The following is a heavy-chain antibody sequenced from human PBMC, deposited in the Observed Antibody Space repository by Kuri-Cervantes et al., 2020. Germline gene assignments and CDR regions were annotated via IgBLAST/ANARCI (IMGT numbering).Heavy chain of an antibody. Sequence: SETLSLTCTVPGGSISSGGYYWSWIRQHPGKGLEWIGYIYYSGSTNYNPSLKSRVTISVDTSKNQFSLKLSSVTAADTAVHYCARGPVVYEFDPWGQGTLVTVSS. J-gene: IGHJ5*02. CDR2: IYYSGST. CDR1: GGSISSGGYY. V-gene: IGHV4-61*08. D-gene: IGHD2-8*01. CDR3: ARGPVVYEFDP.